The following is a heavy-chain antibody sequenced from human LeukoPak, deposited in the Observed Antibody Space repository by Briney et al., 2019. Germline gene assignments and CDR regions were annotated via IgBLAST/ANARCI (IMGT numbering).Heavy chain of an antibody. D-gene: IGHD6-13*01. Sequence: ASVKVSCKASGYTFTGYYLHWVRLAPGQELEWMGWLSPNSGDTKFAQKFQGRVTMTRDASISSAYMELSSLTSDDTAVYYCARATDISSWYLAYWGQGSLVTVSS. J-gene: IGHJ4*02. CDR3: ARATDISSWYLAY. CDR2: LSPNSGDT. V-gene: IGHV1-2*02. CDR1: GYTFTGYY.